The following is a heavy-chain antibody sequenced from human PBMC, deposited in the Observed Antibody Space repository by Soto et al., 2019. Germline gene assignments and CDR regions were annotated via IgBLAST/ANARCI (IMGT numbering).Heavy chain of an antibody. J-gene: IGHJ4*02. V-gene: IGHV4-34*02. D-gene: IGHD5-18*01. CDR2: IDHSGST. CDR1: GGSFSGYY. CDR3: ARAQGVGYSRGHIDH. Sequence: QVHLQQWGARLLKPSETLSLTCAVYGGSFSGYYWTWIRQPPGKGLEWIGEIDHSGSTNYNPSLKSRVTISVDTSKNQFSLSLRSVAAADTAVYYCARAQGVGYSRGHIDHWGQGTLVTVSS.